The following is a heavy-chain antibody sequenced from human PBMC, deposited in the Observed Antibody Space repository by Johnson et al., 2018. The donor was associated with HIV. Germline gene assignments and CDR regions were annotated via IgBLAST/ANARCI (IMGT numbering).Heavy chain of an antibody. CDR1: GFTVSSNN. D-gene: IGHD3-10*01. V-gene: IGHV3-15*01. Sequence: VQLVESGGGWIQPGGSLRLSCAASGFTVSSNNMSWVRQAPGKGLEWVGRIKRKTDGGTTDYAAPVKGRFTISRDNSKNTLYLQMGSLRIEDMAVYYCARIKRSLLWYDAFDIWGQGTMVTVSS. CDR3: ARIKRSLLWYDAFDI. J-gene: IGHJ3*02. CDR2: IKRKTDGGTT.